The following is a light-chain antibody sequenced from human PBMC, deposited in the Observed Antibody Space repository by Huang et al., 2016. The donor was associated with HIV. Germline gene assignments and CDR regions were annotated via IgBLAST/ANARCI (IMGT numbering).Light chain of an antibody. J-gene: IGKJ1*01. CDR1: QDIANF. Sequence: DIEMTQSPASLSASTGVRVTLTCRASQDIANFVAWFQQKPGKVPRLLIYAASVLQSGVPSLFTGRGSGTDFSLTITNFQAEDVATYYCQRYDSAPRAFGQGTKVDLK. CDR2: AAS. V-gene: IGKV1-27*01. CDR3: QRYDSAPRA.